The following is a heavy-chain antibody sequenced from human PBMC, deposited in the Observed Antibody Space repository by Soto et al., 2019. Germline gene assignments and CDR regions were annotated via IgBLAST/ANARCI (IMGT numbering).Heavy chain of an antibody. Sequence: QVQLVQSGAEVKKPGASVKVSCKASGYTFTSYDINWVRQATGQGLEWMGWMNPNSGNTGYAQKFQGRVTMTRNTSIRTASMELSSLRSEDTAVYYCARERSSGWYVDYWGQGTLVTVSS. CDR1: GYTFTSYD. D-gene: IGHD6-19*01. CDR2: MNPNSGNT. V-gene: IGHV1-8*01. CDR3: ARERSSGWYVDY. J-gene: IGHJ4*02.